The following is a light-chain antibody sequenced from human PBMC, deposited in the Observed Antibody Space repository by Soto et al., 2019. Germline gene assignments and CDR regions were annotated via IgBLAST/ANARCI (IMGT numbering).Light chain of an antibody. Sequence: QSALTQPASVSGSPGQSITISCTGASSDVGNCNCVSWYQQHPGKAPKLMIYEVSNRPSGVSDRFSGSKAGNTASLTISGLQAEDEADYYCSSFTTSSTWVFGEGTKLTVL. CDR3: SSFTTSSTWV. CDR1: SSDVGNCNC. J-gene: IGLJ3*02. CDR2: EVS. V-gene: IGLV2-14*01.